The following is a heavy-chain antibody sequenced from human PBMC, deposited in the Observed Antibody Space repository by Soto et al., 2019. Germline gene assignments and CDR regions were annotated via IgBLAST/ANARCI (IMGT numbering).Heavy chain of an antibody. CDR2: IYYSGYT. D-gene: IGHD3-10*01. CDR3: ARGPVGSSRDWFDP. J-gene: IGHJ5*02. V-gene: IGHV4-59*01. Sequence: SKTLSLTCAFSGGPINDYYWSWMRQPPGMGLEWIGYIYYSGYTNYNPSLKSRVTISVDTSKNQFSLKLSSVTAADTAVYFCARGPVGSSRDWFDPWGQGTLVTVSS. CDR1: GGPINDYY.